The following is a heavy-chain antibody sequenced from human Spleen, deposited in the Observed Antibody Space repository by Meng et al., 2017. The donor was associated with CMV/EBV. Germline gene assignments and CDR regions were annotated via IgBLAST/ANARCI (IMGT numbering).Heavy chain of an antibody. Sequence: SETLSLTCAVYGGSFSGYYWSWIRQPPGKGLEWIGSIYYSGSAYYNPSLKSRVTLSVDTSKNQFSLKLSSVTAADTAVYYCARDARYSSSLDAFDIWGQGTMVTVSS. V-gene: IGHV4-34*01. CDR3: ARDARYSSSLDAFDI. CDR1: GGSFSGYY. D-gene: IGHD6-13*01. J-gene: IGHJ3*02. CDR2: IYYSGSA.